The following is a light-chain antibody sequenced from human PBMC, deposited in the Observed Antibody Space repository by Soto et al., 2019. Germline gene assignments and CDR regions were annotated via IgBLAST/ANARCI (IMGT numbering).Light chain of an antibody. Sequence: EIVLTQSPGTLSLSPGERATLSCRASQSVSSSYLAWYQQKPGQAPRLLIYGASSRATGIPDRISGSGSGTDFTLTITRVEPEDFAVYYCQQYVTTPITFGQGTRLEI. CDR1: QSVSSSY. J-gene: IGKJ5*01. CDR2: GAS. CDR3: QQYVTTPIT. V-gene: IGKV3-20*01.